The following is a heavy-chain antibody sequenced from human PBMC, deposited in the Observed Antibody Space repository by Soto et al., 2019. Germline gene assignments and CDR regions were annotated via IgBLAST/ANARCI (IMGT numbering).Heavy chain of an antibody. Sequence: QVQLVQSGAEVKKPGSSVKVSCKASGGTFSSYTISWVRQAPGQGLEWMGRIIPILGIANYAQKFQGRVTITADKSTSTAYMALSSLRSEATAVYYCARDRGGSYHFDYWGQGNLVTVSS. CDR2: IIPILGIA. V-gene: IGHV1-69*08. J-gene: IGHJ4*02. CDR3: ARDRGGSYHFDY. D-gene: IGHD2-15*01. CDR1: GGTFSSYT.